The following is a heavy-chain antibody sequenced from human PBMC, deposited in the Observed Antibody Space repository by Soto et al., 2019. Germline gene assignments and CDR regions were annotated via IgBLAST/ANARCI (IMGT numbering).Heavy chain of an antibody. Sequence: QVQLVESGGGVVQPGRSLRLSCAASGFTFSSYGMHWVRQAPGKGLVWVAVIWYDGSNKYYADSVKGRFTISRDNSKNTLYLQMNSLRAEDTAVYYCARDFVDTAMVNYYYYYGMDVWGQGTTVTVSS. CDR3: ARDFVDTAMVNYYYYYGMDV. CDR1: GFTFSSYG. V-gene: IGHV3-33*01. D-gene: IGHD5-18*01. CDR2: IWYDGSNK. J-gene: IGHJ6*02.